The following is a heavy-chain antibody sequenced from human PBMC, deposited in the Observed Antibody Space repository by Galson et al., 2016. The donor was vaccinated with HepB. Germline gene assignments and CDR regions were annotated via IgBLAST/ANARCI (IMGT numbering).Heavy chain of an antibody. CDR2: ITGSGGWI. J-gene: IGHJ4*02. CDR3: AKDGGYCSDATCYYRNS. D-gene: IGHD2-15*01. V-gene: IGHV3-23*01. CDR1: GFTFSSYA. Sequence: SCAASGFTFSSYAMSWVRQAPGKGLEWVSTITGSGGWIKYADSVKGRLITSRDNSKNTLYLQLNSLRAEDTAVYYCAKDGGYCSDATCYYRNSWGQGTLVTVSS.